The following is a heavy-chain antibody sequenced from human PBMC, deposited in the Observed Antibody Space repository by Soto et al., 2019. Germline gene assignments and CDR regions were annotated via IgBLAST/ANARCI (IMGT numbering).Heavy chain of an antibody. CDR2: IIPIFGTA. Sequence: QVQLVQSGAEVKKPGSSVKVSCKASGGTFSSYAISWVRQAPGQGLEWMGGIIPIFGTANYAQKFQGRVTITADESTSTAYMELSSLRSEDTAVYYCARYRKLRYFDPDAFDIWGQGTMVTVSS. J-gene: IGHJ3*02. V-gene: IGHV1-69*01. D-gene: IGHD3-9*01. CDR1: GGTFSSYA. CDR3: ARYRKLRYFDPDAFDI.